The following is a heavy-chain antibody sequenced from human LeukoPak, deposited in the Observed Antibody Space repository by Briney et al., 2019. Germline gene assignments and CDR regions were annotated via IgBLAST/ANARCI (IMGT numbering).Heavy chain of an antibody. CDR2: ISSSSSYI. J-gene: IGHJ4*02. V-gene: IGHV3-21*01. CDR1: GFTFSSYS. D-gene: IGHD3-3*01. Sequence: GGSLRLSCAASGFTFSSYSMNWVRQAPGKGLEWVSSISSSSSYIYYADSVKGRFTISRDNAKNSLYLQMNSLRGEDTAVYYCASAGLFFGKDYWGQGTLVTVSS. CDR3: ASAGLFFGKDY.